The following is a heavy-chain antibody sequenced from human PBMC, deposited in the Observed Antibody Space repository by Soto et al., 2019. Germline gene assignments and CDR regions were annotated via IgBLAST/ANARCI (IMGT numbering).Heavy chain of an antibody. Sequence: QVQLVQSGAEVKKPGASVKVSCKASGYTFTSYGISWVRQAPGQGLEWMGWISTYNGNTNYAQKLQGRVTMTTDTPTSTAYMELRSLTSDDTAVYYCARRLPILQQSLPTAYFSFDYWGQGTLVTVSS. CDR3: ARRLPILQQSLPTAYFSFDY. J-gene: IGHJ4*02. V-gene: IGHV1-18*01. CDR2: ISTYNGNT. CDR1: GYTFTSYG. D-gene: IGHD4-4*01.